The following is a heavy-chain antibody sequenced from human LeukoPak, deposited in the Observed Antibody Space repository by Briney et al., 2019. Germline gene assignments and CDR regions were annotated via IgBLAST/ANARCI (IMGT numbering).Heavy chain of an antibody. CDR3: ARATWGNWFDP. Sequence: ASVKVSCKASGGTFSSYAISWVRQAPGQGLEWMGWISAYNGSTNYAQKLQGRVTMTTDTSTSTAYMELRSLRSDDTAVYYCARATWGNWFDPWGQGTLVTVSS. CDR1: GGTFSSYA. V-gene: IGHV1-18*01. D-gene: IGHD3-16*01. CDR2: ISAYNGST. J-gene: IGHJ5*02.